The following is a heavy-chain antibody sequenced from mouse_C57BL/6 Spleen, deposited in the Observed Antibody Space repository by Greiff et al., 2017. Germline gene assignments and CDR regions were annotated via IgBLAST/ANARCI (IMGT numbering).Heavy chain of an antibody. CDR2: IYPGDGDT. CDR1: GYAFSSSW. V-gene: IGHV1-82*01. J-gene: IGHJ2*01. CDR3: ARGDYLDY. Sequence: QVQLQQSGPELVKPGASVKISCKASGYAFSSSWMNWVKQRPGKGLEWIGRIYPGDGDTNYNGKFKGKATLTADKSSSTAYMQLSSLTSEDSAVYFCARGDYLDYWGQGTTLAVSS.